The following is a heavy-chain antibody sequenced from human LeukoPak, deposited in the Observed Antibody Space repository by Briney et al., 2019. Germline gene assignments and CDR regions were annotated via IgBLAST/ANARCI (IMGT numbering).Heavy chain of an antibody. D-gene: IGHD3-10*01. J-gene: IGHJ3*02. CDR3: ARDRYGSGRPDAFDI. V-gene: IGHV3-48*04. CDR2: ISSSSSTI. Sequence: GGSLRLSCAASGFTFSSYSMNWVRQAPGKGLEWVSYISSSSSTIYYADSVKGRFTISRDNAKNSLYLQMNSLRAEDTALYHCARDRYGSGRPDAFDIWGQGTMVTVSS. CDR1: GFTFSSYS.